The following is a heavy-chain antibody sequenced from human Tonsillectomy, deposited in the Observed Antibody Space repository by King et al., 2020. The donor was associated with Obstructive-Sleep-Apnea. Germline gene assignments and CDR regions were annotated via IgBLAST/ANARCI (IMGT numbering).Heavy chain of an antibody. CDR3: ARPGIAAAGRVNYYYGMDV. CDR1: GGSISSSSYY. Sequence: LQLQESGPGLVKPSETLSLTCTVSGGSISSSSYYWGWIRQPPGKGLEWIGRIYYSGSTYYNPSLKSRVTISVDTSKNQFSLKLSSVTAADTAVYYCARPGIAAAGRVNYYYGMDVWGQGTTVTVSS. J-gene: IGHJ6*02. D-gene: IGHD6-13*01. CDR2: IYYSGST. V-gene: IGHV4-39*07.